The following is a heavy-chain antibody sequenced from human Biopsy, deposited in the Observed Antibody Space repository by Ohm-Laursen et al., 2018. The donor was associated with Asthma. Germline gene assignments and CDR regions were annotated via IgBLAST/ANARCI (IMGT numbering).Heavy chain of an antibody. CDR1: GFSFSSYA. J-gene: IGHJ6*02. CDR2: VSTNGENT. CDR3: AKDKVGAANSYQYGMDV. Sequence: LSLTCAASGFSFSSYAMSWVRQAPGQGLEWVSSVSTNGENTYYTDSVKGRFTISRDNPENTLYLQMSSLGAEDTAIYYCAKDKVGAANSYQYGMDVWGQGTTVTVSS. V-gene: IGHV3-23*01. D-gene: IGHD1-26*01.